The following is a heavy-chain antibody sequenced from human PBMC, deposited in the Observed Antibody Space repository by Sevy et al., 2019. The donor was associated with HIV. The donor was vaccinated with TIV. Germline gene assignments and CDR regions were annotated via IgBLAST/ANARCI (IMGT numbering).Heavy chain of an antibody. V-gene: IGHV4-59*01. CDR1: GGSISSYS. J-gene: IGHJ4*02. CDR3: ARGVYYDYIWGSYRYQFDY. D-gene: IGHD3-16*02. CDR2: IYHSGST. Sequence: SETLSLTYTVSGGSISSYSWSWIRQPPGKGLEWIGYIYHSGSTNYNPSLKSRVTISVDTSKNQFSLKLSSVTAADTAVYYCARGVYYDYIWGSYRYQFDYWGQGTLVTVSS.